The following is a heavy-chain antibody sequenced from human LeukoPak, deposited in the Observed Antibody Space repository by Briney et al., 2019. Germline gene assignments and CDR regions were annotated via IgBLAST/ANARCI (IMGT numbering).Heavy chain of an antibody. Sequence: PGGSLRLSCAASGFTFSNYHINWVRQAPGKGLEWVSSISDSSRSIYYADSVKGRFTISRDNAKNSLYLQMNSLRAEDTAVYYCARGLCGGDCYDYWGQGTLVTVSS. V-gene: IGHV3-21*06. CDR3: ARGLCGGDCYDY. CDR2: ISDSSRSI. CDR1: GFTFSNYH. D-gene: IGHD2-21*01. J-gene: IGHJ4*02.